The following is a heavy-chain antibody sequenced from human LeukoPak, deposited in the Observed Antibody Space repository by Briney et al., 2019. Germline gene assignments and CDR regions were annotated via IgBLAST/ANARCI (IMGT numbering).Heavy chain of an antibody. Sequence: ASVKVSCKASGYTFTGYFIHWVRQAPGQGLEWMGWINPKSGNTNYAQKLQGRVTMTTDTSTSTAYMELRSLRSDDTAVYYCARDRIYGPRYFDLWGRGTLVTVSS. CDR2: INPKSGNT. CDR1: GYTFTGYF. CDR3: ARDRIYGPRYFDL. D-gene: IGHD5-12*01. V-gene: IGHV1-18*04. J-gene: IGHJ2*01.